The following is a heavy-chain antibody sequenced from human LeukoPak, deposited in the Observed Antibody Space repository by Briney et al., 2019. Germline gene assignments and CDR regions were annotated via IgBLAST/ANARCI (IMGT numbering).Heavy chain of an antibody. CDR1: GFSLSTSGVG. Sequence: SGPTLVKPTQTLTLTCTFSGFSLSTSGVGVGWIRQSPGKALEWLALIYWDDDKRYSPPLKSRLTITKDTSKNQVVLTMTNMDPVDTATYYCAHSLEIAVTGTGWFAPWGQGALVTVSS. D-gene: IGHD6-19*01. CDR2: IYWDDDK. V-gene: IGHV2-5*02. J-gene: IGHJ5*02. CDR3: AHSLEIAVTGTGWFAP.